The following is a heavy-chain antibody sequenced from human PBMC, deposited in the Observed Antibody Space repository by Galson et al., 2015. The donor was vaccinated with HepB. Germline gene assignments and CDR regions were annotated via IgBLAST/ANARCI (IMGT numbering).Heavy chain of an antibody. J-gene: IGHJ4*02. D-gene: IGHD6-19*01. CDR2: INPSGGST. V-gene: IGHV1-46*03. CDR3: ARARVRRWLVSGDYFDY. Sequence: SVKVSCKASGYTFTSYYIHWVRQAPGQGLEWMGIINPSGGSTSYAQKFQGRVTMTRDTSTSTVYMELSSLRSEDTAVYYCARARVRRWLVSGDYFDYWGQGTLVTVSS. CDR1: GYTFTSYY.